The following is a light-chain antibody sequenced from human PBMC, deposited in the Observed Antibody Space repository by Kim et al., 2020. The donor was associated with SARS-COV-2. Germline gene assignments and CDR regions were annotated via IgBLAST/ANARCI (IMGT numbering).Light chain of an antibody. CDR1: QSVRSTY. Sequence: EIVLTQSPGTLSLSPGERATLSCRASQSVRSTYLAWYQQKPGQAPRLLLYASSGRATGIPDRVSGSGSGTDFTLTVSRLEPEDFAVYFCQHYGSSWTFGQGTKVDLK. CDR2: ASS. V-gene: IGKV3-20*01. J-gene: IGKJ1*01. CDR3: QHYGSSWT.